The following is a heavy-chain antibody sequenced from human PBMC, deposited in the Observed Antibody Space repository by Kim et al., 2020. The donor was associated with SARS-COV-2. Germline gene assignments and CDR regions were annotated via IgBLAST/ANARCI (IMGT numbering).Heavy chain of an antibody. D-gene: IGHD3-9*01. J-gene: IGHJ4*02. V-gene: IGHV4-59*01. Sequence: HTSRVTISVDTTKNQFSPKLSSVTAADTAVYYCARTYYDILTGHSSFDYWGQGTLVTVSS. CDR3: ARTYYDILTGHSSFDY.